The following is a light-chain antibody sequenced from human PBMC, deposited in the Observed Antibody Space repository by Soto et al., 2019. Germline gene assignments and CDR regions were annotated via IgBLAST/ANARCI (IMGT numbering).Light chain of an antibody. CDR3: AAWDDSLNGPV. CDR1: SSDVGSNP. V-gene: IGLV1-44*01. CDR2: MNN. J-gene: IGLJ2*01. Sequence: QAVVTQPPSASGTPGQRVTISCSGSSSDVGSNPVNWYQHLPGTAPKLLIYMNNQRPSGAPDRFSGSKSGTSASLSISGLQSEDEAEYYCAAWDDSLNGPVFGGGTKLTVL.